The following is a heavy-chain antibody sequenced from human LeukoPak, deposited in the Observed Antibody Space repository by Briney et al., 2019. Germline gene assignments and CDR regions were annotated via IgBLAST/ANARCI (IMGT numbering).Heavy chain of an antibody. CDR2: ISGSGGST. Sequence: AGGSLRLSCAASGFTFSSYAMSWVRQAPGKGLEWVSAISGSGGSTYYADSVKGRFTISRDNSKNTLYLQMNSLRAEDTAVYYCAKDAGHCSGGSCYPYYFDYWGQGTLVTVSS. CDR1: GFTFSSYA. CDR3: AKDAGHCSGGSCYPYYFDY. D-gene: IGHD2-15*01. V-gene: IGHV3-23*01. J-gene: IGHJ4*02.